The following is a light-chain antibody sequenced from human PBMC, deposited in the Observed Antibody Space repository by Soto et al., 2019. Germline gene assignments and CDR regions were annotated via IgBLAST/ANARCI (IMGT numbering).Light chain of an antibody. CDR2: GAS. J-gene: IGKJ2*01. V-gene: IGKV3-20*01. CDR1: QSVSSSS. CDR3: T. Sequence: EIVLTQSPGTLSLSPGERATLSCRASQSVSSSSLAWYQQKPGQAPRLLVYGASSRATGIPDRFSGSGSGTDFTLTISRLEPEYGGSPLVTFGQGTKLEIK.